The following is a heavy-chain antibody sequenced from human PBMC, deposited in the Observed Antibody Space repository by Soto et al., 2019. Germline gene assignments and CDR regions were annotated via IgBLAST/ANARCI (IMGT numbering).Heavy chain of an antibody. J-gene: IGHJ4*02. CDR1: GYTFSTYA. CDR2: ISGSGVST. CDR3: AKTLASSATGY. D-gene: IGHD2-15*01. Sequence: GGSLRLSCAASGYTFSTYAMSWVRQAPGKGLEWVSAISGSGVSTYYADSVKGRFAISRDNSKNTLYLQMNSLRAEDTAVYYCAKTLASSATGYWGQGALVTVSS. V-gene: IGHV3-23*01.